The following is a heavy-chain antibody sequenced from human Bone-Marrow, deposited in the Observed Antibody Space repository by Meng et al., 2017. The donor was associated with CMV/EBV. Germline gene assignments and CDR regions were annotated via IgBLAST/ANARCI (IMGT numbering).Heavy chain of an antibody. CDR3: ARGSFCSSANCYRAFYS. CDR2: INHSGST. V-gene: IGHV4-34*01. Sequence: ESLKISCAVYGGSFSGYYWNWIRQPPGRDLEWIGEINHSGSTKYNPSLQSRVTLSVDTSKNQFSLKLNSVTAADTAVYYCARGSFCSSANCYRAFYSWGQGTLVTVSS. D-gene: IGHD2-2*01. J-gene: IGHJ4*02. CDR1: GGSFSGYY.